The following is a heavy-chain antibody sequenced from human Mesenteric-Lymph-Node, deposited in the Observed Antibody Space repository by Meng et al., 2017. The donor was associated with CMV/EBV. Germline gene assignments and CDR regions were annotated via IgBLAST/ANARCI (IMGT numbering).Heavy chain of an antibody. CDR2: IYSGGTT. V-gene: IGHV3-53*01. D-gene: IGHD1-26*01. CDR3: ASGIVGATPPAEYFQH. J-gene: IGHJ1*01. CDR1: GFTVSSNY. Sequence: GESLKISCAASGFTVSSNYMSWVRQAPGKGLEWVSVIYSGGTTYYADSVQGRFTISRDNSKNTLYLQMNSLRAEDTAVYYCASGIVGATPPAEYFQHWGQGTLVTVSS.